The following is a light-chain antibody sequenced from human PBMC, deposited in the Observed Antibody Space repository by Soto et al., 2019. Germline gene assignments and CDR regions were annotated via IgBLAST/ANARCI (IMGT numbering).Light chain of an antibody. Sequence: DIQMTQSPSSVSASVGDRVTITCRASQDISSWLAWYQQKPGKAPKLLIYAASSLHSGVPARFRGSDSGTVFTLTISSVQPEDSATYYCQQANSFPLTFGGGTKVEI. V-gene: IGKV1-12*01. CDR1: QDISSW. CDR3: QQANSFPLT. CDR2: AAS. J-gene: IGKJ4*01.